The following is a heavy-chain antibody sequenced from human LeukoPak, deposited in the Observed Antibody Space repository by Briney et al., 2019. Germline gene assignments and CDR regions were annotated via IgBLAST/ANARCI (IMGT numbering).Heavy chain of an antibody. J-gene: IGHJ4*02. V-gene: IGHV1-2*02. CDR3: ASGGTKLDY. CDR1: GYTFTGYY. Sequence: ASVTVSCKASGYTFTGYYMHWVRQAPGQGLEWMGWIHPNSGDTNYAQKFQGRVTMTRDTSISTAYMELSRLISDDTALYYCASGGTKLDYWGQGTLVTASS. CDR2: IHPNSGDT. D-gene: IGHD2-2*01.